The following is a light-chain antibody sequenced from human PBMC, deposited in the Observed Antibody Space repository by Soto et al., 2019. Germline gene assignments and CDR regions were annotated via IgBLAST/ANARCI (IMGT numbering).Light chain of an antibody. Sequence: DVVLTQSPLSLPATLGQPASISCRSSQSLVYSNGNTYLSWFQWRPGHSPRRLIYTVSDRDSGVPDRFSGSGSGTDFTLRISRVEAEDVGVYFCMQGTHLPFTFVHGTKVDIK. V-gene: IGKV2-30*01. CDR1: QSLVYSNGNTY. CDR2: TVS. J-gene: IGKJ2*01. CDR3: MQGTHLPFT.